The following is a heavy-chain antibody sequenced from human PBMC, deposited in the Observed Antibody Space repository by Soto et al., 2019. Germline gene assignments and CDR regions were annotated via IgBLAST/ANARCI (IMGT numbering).Heavy chain of an antibody. CDR3: AGDYGSGSYRFDY. CDR1: GGSISSYS. V-gene: IGHV4-59*01. CDR2: IYYSGST. D-gene: IGHD3-10*01. J-gene: IGHJ4*02. Sequence: SETLSLTCTVSGGSISSYSWSWIRQPPGKGLEWIGYIYYSGSTTYNPSLKSRITMSLDTSRNQFSLKLSSVTAADTAVYYCAGDYGSGSYRFDYWGQGIVVTVSS.